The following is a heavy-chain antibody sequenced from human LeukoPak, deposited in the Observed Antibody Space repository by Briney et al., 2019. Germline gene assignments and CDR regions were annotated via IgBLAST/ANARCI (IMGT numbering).Heavy chain of an antibody. Sequence: GGSLRLSCAASGFTLSSYWMYWVRQAPGKGLVRVSLINSDGSSTSYADSVKGRFTISRDNAKNTLYLQMNSLRAEDTAVYYCVRGGSLVGATRRAFDIWGRGTMVTVSS. CDR2: INSDGSST. V-gene: IGHV3-74*01. CDR3: VRGGSLVGATRRAFDI. CDR1: GFTLSSYW. J-gene: IGHJ3*02. D-gene: IGHD1-26*01.